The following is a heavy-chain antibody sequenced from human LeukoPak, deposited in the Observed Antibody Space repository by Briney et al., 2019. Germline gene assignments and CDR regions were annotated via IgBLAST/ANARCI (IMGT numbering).Heavy chain of an antibody. D-gene: IGHD5-24*01. CDR1: GYTFTGYY. CDR3: ARARGWDGYKYFDH. CDR2: ISTNSGNT. Sequence: ASVKVSCKASGYTFTGYYIHWVRQAPGQGLEWMGWISTNSGNTNYAQNLQGRVTMTTDTSTSAAYMELRSLRSDDTAVYYCARARGWDGYKYFDHWGQGTLVTVSS. V-gene: IGHV1-18*04. J-gene: IGHJ4*02.